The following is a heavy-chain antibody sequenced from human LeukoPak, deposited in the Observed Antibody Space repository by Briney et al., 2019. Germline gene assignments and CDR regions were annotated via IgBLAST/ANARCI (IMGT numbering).Heavy chain of an antibody. CDR1: GDSISGYY. D-gene: IGHD6-19*01. V-gene: IGHV4-4*07. J-gene: IGHJ3*02. CDR3: ARRPIGWLAFDI. CDR2: IYASGST. Sequence: PSETLSLTCTVSGDSISGYYWSWIRQPAGKGLEWIGRIYASGSTNYNPSLKSRVTISVDTSKNQFSLKLSSVTAADTAVYYCARRPIGWLAFDIWGQGTMVTVSS.